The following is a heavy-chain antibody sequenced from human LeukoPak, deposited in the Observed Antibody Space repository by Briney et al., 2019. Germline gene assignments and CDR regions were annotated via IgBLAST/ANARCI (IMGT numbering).Heavy chain of an antibody. Sequence: ASVKVSCKTSGYTFTAYYIHWVRQAPGQGLQWMGWINPNTGGTSYAQEFQGRVTMTSDTSVNTAYMDLNRLRSDDTAVYYCARALCRFGEICDWSDPWGQGTLVTVSS. CDR1: GYTFTAYY. V-gene: IGHV1-2*02. D-gene: IGHD3-10*01. CDR3: ARALCRFGEICDWSDP. J-gene: IGHJ5*02. CDR2: INPNTGGT.